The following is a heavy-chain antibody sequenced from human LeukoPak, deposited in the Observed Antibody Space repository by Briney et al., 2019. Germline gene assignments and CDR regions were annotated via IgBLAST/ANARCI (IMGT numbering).Heavy chain of an antibody. D-gene: IGHD1-1*01. CDR2: INPNSGGT. Sequence: ASVKVSCKASGYTFTGYYMHWVRQAPGQGLEWMGWINPNSGGTNYAQKFQGRVTMTRDTSISTAYMELSRLRSDDTAVYYCARAELNYYYYMDVWGKGTTVTVSS. CDR3: ARAELNYYYYMDV. V-gene: IGHV1-2*02. J-gene: IGHJ6*03. CDR1: GYTFTGYY.